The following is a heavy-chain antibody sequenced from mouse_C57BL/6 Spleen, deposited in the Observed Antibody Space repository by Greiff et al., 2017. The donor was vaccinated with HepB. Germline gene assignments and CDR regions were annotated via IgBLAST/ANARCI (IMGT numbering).Heavy chain of an antibody. D-gene: IGHD1-1*01. V-gene: IGHV1-72*01. J-gene: IGHJ1*03. CDR3: ASYGYSSSYWYFDV. CDR2: IDPNSGGT. Sequence: QVQLQQPGAELVKPGASVKLSCKASGYTFTSYWMHWVKQRPGRGLEWIGRIDPNSGGTKYNEKFKSKATLTVDKPSSTAYMQLSRLTSEDSAFYYCASYGYSSSYWYFDVWGTGTTVTVSS. CDR1: GYTFTSYW.